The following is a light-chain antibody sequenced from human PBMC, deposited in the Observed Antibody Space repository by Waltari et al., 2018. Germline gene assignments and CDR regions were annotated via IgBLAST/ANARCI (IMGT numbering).Light chain of an antibody. CDR1: QSVSTY. J-gene: IGKJ4*01. CDR3: QERSNWPGGS. CDR2: DAS. V-gene: IGKV3-11*01. Sequence: EIVMTQSPATLSLSPGESATLSCRASQSVSTYLARYQHKPGQAPRLLIYDASNRAAGIPARFVGSGSGTDFTLTISRLEPEDFAVYYCQERSNWPGGSFGGGTKVEIK.